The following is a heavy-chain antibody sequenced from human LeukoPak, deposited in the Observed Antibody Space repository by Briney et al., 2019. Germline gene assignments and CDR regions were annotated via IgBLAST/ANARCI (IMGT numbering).Heavy chain of an antibody. D-gene: IGHD1-26*01. CDR2: INHSGSA. CDR1: GGSFSGYY. V-gene: IGHV4-34*01. Sequence: SETLSLTCAVYGGSFSGYYWSWIRQPPGKGLEWIGEINHSGSANYNPSLKSRVTISVDRSKNQFSLKLSSVTAADTAVYYCARGPSKDRRWEYWGQGTLVTVSS. J-gene: IGHJ4*02. CDR3: ARGPSKDRRWEY.